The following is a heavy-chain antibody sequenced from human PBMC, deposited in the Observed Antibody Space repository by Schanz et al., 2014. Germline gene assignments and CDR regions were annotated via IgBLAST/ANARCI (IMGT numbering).Heavy chain of an antibody. CDR2: IIPILGIA. D-gene: IGHD4-17*01. CDR1: GGTFSTYP. Sequence: QVQLVQSGAEVKKPASSMKVSYKASGGTFSTYPINWLRQAPGQGLEWMGRIIPILGIANYAQKFQSRVTITADRSTSTAYMELSSLRSEDTAVYYCARGYGDSPTDFWGQGTLVTVSS. J-gene: IGHJ4*02. V-gene: IGHV1-69*04. CDR3: ARGYGDSPTDF.